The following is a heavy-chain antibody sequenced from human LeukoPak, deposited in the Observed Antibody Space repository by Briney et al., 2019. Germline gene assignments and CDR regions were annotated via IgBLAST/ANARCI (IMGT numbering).Heavy chain of an antibody. CDR2: ISGSGGST. CDR1: GFTFSSYA. CDR3: ARGSSRYFDY. J-gene: IGHJ4*02. D-gene: IGHD3-10*01. V-gene: IGHV3-23*01. Sequence: PGGSLRLSCAASGFTFSSYAMSWVRQAPGKELEWVSAISGSGGSTYYADSVKGRFTISRDNSKNTLYLQMNSLRAEDTAVYYCARGSSRYFDYWGQGTLVTVSS.